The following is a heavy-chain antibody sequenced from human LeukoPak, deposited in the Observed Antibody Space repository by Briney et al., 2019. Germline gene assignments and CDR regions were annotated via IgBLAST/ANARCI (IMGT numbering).Heavy chain of an antibody. Sequence: PGGSLRLSCAASGFTFSSYSMSWVRQAPGKGLEWVSTISSRSTYIYYADSVKGRFTISRDNAKNSLFLQMNSLRAEDTAVYYCARDGDYLMALDYWGQGTLVTVSS. CDR1: GFTFSSYS. J-gene: IGHJ4*02. CDR2: ISSRSTYI. CDR3: ARDGDYLMALDY. V-gene: IGHV3-21*01. D-gene: IGHD4-11*01.